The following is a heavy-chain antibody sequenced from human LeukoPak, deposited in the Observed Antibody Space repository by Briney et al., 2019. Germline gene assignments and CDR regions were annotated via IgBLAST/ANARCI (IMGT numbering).Heavy chain of an antibody. CDR3: ARAPQQLATPFDY. D-gene: IGHD6-6*01. CDR2: IYHSGST. V-gene: IGHV4-30-2*01. Sequence: PSETLSLTCTVSGGSISSGGYYWSWIRQPPGKGLEWTGYIYHSGSTYYNPSLKSRVTISVDRSKNQFSLKLSSVTAADTAVYYCARAPQQLATPFDYWGQGTLVTVSS. CDR1: GGSISSGGYY. J-gene: IGHJ4*02.